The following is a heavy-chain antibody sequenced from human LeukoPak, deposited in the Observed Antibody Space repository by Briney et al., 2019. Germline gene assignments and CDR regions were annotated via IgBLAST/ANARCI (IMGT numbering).Heavy chain of an antibody. Sequence: PSETLSLTCTVSGGSISSYYWSWIRQPPGKGLEWIWYIYYSGSTNYNPSLKSRVTISVDTSKNQFSLKLSSVTAADTAVYYCARARNYDFWYQNYYCYYMDVWGKGTTVTVSS. V-gene: IGHV4-59*01. J-gene: IGHJ6*03. D-gene: IGHD3-3*01. CDR2: IYYSGST. CDR1: GGSISSYY. CDR3: ARARNYDFWYQNYYCYYMDV.